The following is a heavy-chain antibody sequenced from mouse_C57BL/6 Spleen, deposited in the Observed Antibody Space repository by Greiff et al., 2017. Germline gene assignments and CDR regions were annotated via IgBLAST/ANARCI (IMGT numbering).Heavy chain of an antibody. CDR1: GYSFTDYN. V-gene: IGHV1-39*01. D-gene: IGHD2-4*01. Sequence: EVQLQQSGPELVKPGASVKISCKASGYSFTDYNMNWVKQSNGTSLEWIGVINPNYGTTSYNQKFKGKATLTVDQSSSTAYMQLNSLTSEDSAVXYCARWGVYDYDESYAMDDWGQGTSVTVSS. CDR3: ARWGVYDYDESYAMDD. CDR2: INPNYGTT. J-gene: IGHJ4*01.